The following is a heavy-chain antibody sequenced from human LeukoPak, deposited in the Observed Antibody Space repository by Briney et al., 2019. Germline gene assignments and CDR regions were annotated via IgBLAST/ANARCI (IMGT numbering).Heavy chain of an antibody. CDR3: ARDSSGGVLYGMDV. V-gene: IGHV1-3*01. Sequence: GASVKVSCKASGYTFTSYAMHWVRQAPGQRLEWMGWINAGNGNTKYSQKFQGRVTITADKSTSTAYMEVSSLTSEDTAVYYCARDSSGGVLYGMDVWGQGTTVTVSS. CDR1: GYTFTSYA. J-gene: IGHJ6*02. D-gene: IGHD3-16*01. CDR2: INAGNGNT.